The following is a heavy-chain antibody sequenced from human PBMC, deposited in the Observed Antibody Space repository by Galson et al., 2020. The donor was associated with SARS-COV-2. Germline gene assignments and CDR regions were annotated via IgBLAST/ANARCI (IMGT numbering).Heavy chain of an antibody. CDR1: GFTFSSYA. J-gene: IGHJ6*03. Sequence: GESLKISCAASGFTFSSYAMQWVRQAPGKGLEWVAVISYDGSNKYYADSVKGRFTISRDNSKNTLYLQMNSLRAEDTAVYYCARGVVEYCSSTSCYAGYYYYMDVWGKGTTVTVSS. D-gene: IGHD2-2*01. CDR3: ARGVVEYCSSTSCYAGYYYYMDV. CDR2: ISYDGSNK. V-gene: IGHV3-30*01.